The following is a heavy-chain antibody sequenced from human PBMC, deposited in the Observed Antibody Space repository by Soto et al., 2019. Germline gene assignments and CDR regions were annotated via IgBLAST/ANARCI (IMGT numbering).Heavy chain of an antibody. V-gene: IGHV3-23*01. CDR1: GFTFSSYA. J-gene: IGHJ6*02. CDR2: ISGSGGST. D-gene: IGHD3-3*01. CDR3: AKDLFFSGNVNSAASFMGMDV. Sequence: GGSLRLSCAASGFTFSSYAMSWVRQAPGKGLEWVSAISGSGGSTYYADSVKGRFTISRDNSKNTLYLQMNSLRAEDTAVYYCAKDLFFSGNVNSAASFMGMDVWGQGTTVTVSS.